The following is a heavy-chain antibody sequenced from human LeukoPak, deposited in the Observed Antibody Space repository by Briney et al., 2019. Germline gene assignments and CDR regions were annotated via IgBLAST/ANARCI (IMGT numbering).Heavy chain of an antibody. V-gene: IGHV3-64*01. D-gene: IGHD6-13*01. CDR1: GFTFSSYA. CDR3: ARAEEDPGIAAAGHFQH. Sequence: GGSLRLSCAASGFTFSSYAMHWVRQAPGKGLEYVSAISSNGGSTYYANSVKGRFTISRDNSKNTLYLQMGSLRAEDMAVYYCARAEEDPGIAAAGHFQHWGQGTLVTVSS. CDR2: ISSNGGST. J-gene: IGHJ1*01.